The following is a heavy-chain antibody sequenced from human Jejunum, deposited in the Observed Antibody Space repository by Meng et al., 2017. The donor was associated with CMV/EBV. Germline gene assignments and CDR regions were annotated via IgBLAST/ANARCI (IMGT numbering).Heavy chain of an antibody. V-gene: IGHV3-72*01. CDR2: TRHKGRSYTT. CDR1: GLTLSDLC. Sequence: SGLTLSDLCVDWVRQAPGKGLEWIGRTRHKGRSYTTEYAASMKGKFIISRDDSKNSPYLQMDRLNTEDTAMYYCVRSIEDDGRFWLDTWGQGALVTVSS. J-gene: IGHJ5*02. D-gene: IGHD3-16*01. CDR3: VRSIEDDGRFWLDT.